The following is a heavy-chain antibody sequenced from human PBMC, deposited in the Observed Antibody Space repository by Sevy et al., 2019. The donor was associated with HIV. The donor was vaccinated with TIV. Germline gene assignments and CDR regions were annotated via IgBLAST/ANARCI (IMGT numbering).Heavy chain of an antibody. CDR2: IKQDGSEK. V-gene: IGHV3-7*01. Sequence: GGSLRLSCAASGFTFSSYWMSWVRQAPGKGLEWVANIKQDGSEKYYVDSVKGRFTISRDNAKNSLYLQMNSLRAEDTAVYYCARDRARYCSSTSCYTIDYWGQGTLVTVSS. CDR1: GFTFSSYW. CDR3: ARDRARYCSSTSCYTIDY. D-gene: IGHD2-2*01. J-gene: IGHJ4*02.